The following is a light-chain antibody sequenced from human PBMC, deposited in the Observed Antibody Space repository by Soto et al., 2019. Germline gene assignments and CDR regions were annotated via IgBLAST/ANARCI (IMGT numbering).Light chain of an antibody. J-gene: IGKJ2*01. CDR2: AAS. CDR3: QQSYNTPNT. Sequence: DIQMTQSPSSLSASVGDRVTITCRASQSISSYLNWYQQKPGKAPKLLIYAASSLQSGVPSRFSGSGSGTDFTLTISSLQPEDSATYYCQQSYNTPNTFGQGTKLEIK. V-gene: IGKV1-39*01. CDR1: QSISSY.